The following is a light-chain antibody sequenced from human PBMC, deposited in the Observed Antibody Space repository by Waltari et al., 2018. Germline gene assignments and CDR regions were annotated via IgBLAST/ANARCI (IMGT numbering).Light chain of an antibody. CDR1: QSVSSN. V-gene: IGKV3-15*01. J-gene: IGKJ4*01. CDR2: GAS. CDR3: QQYSDWPALT. Sequence: EIVMTQSPATLSVSPGERATLSCRASQSVSSNLAWFQQTAGQAPRVLIYGASTRATGIPPRFSGSGSGTEFTLTVSSLQPEDFAVYYCQQYSDWPALTFGGGTRVESK.